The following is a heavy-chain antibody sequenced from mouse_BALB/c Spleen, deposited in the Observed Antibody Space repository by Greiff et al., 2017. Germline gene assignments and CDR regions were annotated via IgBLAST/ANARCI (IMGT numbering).Heavy chain of an antibody. CDR1: GFSLTSYG. V-gene: IGHV2-9*02. J-gene: IGHJ3*01. D-gene: IGHD2-1*01. CDR2: IWAGGST. Sequence: QVQLKQSGPGLVAPSQSLSITCTVSGFSLTSYGVHWVRQPPGKGLEWLGVIWAGGSTNYNSALMSRLSISKDNSKSQVFLKMNSLQTDDTAMYYCARDQAYGNPWFAYWGQGTLVTVSA. CDR3: ARDQAYGNPWFAY.